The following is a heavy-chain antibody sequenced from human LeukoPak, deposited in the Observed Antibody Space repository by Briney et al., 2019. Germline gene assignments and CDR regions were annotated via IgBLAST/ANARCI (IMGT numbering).Heavy chain of an antibody. D-gene: IGHD2-2*01. CDR1: GFTFSDYW. V-gene: IGHV3-74*01. CDR3: ARVRITRANWFDP. J-gene: IGHJ5*02. CDR2: ILSDGSST. Sequence: PGGSLRLSCAASGFTFSDYWMVWVRQALGKGLVWASRILSDGSSTSYADSVKGRFTISRDIAKNTLYLQMNSLRAEDTAVYYCARVRITRANWFDPWGQGTLVTVSS.